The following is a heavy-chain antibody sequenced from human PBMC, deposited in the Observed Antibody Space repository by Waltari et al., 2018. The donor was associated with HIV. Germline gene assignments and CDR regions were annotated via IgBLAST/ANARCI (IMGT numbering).Heavy chain of an antibody. CDR1: GFTFSSYG. CDR2: IRYDGSKK. J-gene: IGHJ4*02. D-gene: IGHD2-15*01. V-gene: IGHV3-30*02. CDR3: ATNIVVAATGTFDY. Sequence: QVQLVESGGGVVQPGGSLRLSCAASGFTFSSYGMHWVRQAPGKGLEWVTFIRYDGSKKHYAESVKGRFTSSRDNSDNTLYLEMNSLRTEDTAVYYCATNIVVAATGTFDYWGQGTRVIVTA.